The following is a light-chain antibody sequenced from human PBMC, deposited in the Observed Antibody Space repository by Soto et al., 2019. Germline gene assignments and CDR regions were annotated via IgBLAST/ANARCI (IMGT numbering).Light chain of an antibody. V-gene: IGKV2-28*01. CDR2: LGS. CDR3: MQALQTSYT. J-gene: IGKJ2*01. Sequence: DIVMTQSPLSLPVTPGEPASISCRSSQSLLHNNGYNYLSWYRQKPGQSPQLLIYLGSNRASGVPDRFSGSGSGTDFTLKISRVEAEDVGVYYCMQALQTSYTFGQGTKLEIK. CDR1: QSLLHNNGYNY.